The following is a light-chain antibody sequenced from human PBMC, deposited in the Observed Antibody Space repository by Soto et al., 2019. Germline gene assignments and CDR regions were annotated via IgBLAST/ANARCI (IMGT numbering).Light chain of an antibody. CDR2: EVS. J-gene: IGLJ1*01. CDR1: SSDVGAYNY. V-gene: IGLV2-14*01. CDR3: FSFTTDWTHV. Sequence: SVLTQPASVSGSPGQSITISCTGTSSDVGAYNYVSWFQQHPGKAPTLIISEVSNRPSGVSNRFSGSKSGNAASLTISGLQAEDEADYFCFSFTTDWTHVFGTGTKVNVL.